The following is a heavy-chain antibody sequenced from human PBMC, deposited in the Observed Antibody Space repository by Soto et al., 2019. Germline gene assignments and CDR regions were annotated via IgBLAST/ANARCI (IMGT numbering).Heavy chain of an antibody. D-gene: IGHD3-10*01. CDR3: ARGASGGSFDY. Sequence: QVQLVQSGAEVKKPGSSVKVSCKASGGTFSSYTISWVRQVPGQGLEWMGRIIPILGIANYAQKFQGRVTITADKSTSTAYMELSSLRSEDTAVYYCARGASGGSFDYWGQGTLVTVSS. J-gene: IGHJ4*02. CDR1: GGTFSSYT. V-gene: IGHV1-69*02. CDR2: IIPILGIA.